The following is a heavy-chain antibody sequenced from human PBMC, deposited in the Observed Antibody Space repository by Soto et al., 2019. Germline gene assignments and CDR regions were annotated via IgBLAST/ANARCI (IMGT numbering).Heavy chain of an antibody. Sequence: VGSLRLSCAASGFTFSSYAMHWVRQAPGKGLEWVAVISYDGSNKYYADSVKGRFTISRDNSKNTLYLQMNSLRAEDTAVYYCARVLGGYCSGGSCYSDYYYYGMDVWGQGTTVTVSS. V-gene: IGHV3-30-3*01. CDR2: ISYDGSNK. CDR3: ARVLGGYCSGGSCYSDYYYYGMDV. D-gene: IGHD2-15*01. J-gene: IGHJ6*02. CDR1: GFTFSSYA.